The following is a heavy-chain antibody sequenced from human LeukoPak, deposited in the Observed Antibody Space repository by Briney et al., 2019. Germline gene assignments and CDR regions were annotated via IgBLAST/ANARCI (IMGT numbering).Heavy chain of an antibody. V-gene: IGHV3-30*02. J-gene: IGHJ4*02. Sequence: GGSLRLSCAASGFSFSGYGMHWVRQVPGKGLEWVAFIRYDGITKFYTDSVKGRFAISRDNSKNTLSLQMNSLRTEDTAVYYCAALHTDTFVDYWGQGTLVTVSS. CDR3: AALHTDTFVDY. CDR1: GFSFSGYG. CDR2: IRYDGITK. D-gene: IGHD2/OR15-2a*01.